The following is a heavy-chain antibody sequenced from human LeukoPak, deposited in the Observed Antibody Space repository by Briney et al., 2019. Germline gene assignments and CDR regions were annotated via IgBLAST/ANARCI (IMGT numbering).Heavy chain of an antibody. J-gene: IGHJ4*02. CDR2: IYYSGST. D-gene: IGHD1-1*01. CDR3: ARDSLEPQSPPQGLSIGY. CDR1: GGSISSSSYY. V-gene: IGHV4-39*07. Sequence: SETLSLTCTVSGGSISSSSYYWGWIRQPPGKGLEWIGSIYYSGSTYYNPSLKSRVTISVDTSKNQFSLKLSSVTAADTAVYYCARDSLEPQSPPQGLSIGYWGQGTLVTVSS.